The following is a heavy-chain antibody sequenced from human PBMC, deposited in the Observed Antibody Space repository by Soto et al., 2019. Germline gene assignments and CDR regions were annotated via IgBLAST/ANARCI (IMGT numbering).Heavy chain of an antibody. CDR1: GFTFNNYG. J-gene: IGHJ6*02. CDR2: IWNDGNGY. CDR3: ARRQISPPTRGAASARGGMDF. V-gene: IGHV3-33*01. D-gene: IGHD1-26*01. Sequence: PGGSLRLSCAASGFTFNNYGMHWVRQAPGKGLEWVAVIWNDGNGYYYANSVKGRFTISRDNSKNTLYLQMSSLRVEDTAVYYCARRQISPPTRGAASARGGMDFWGQGTTVTVSS.